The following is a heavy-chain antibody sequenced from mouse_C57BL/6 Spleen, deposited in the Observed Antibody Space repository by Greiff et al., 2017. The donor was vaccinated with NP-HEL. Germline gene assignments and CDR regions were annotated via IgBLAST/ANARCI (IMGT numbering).Heavy chain of an antibody. D-gene: IGHD1-1*01. CDR3: VRDGFPYYYGSSYFDY. CDR1: GFTFNTYA. Sequence: EVQGVESGGGLVQPKGSLKLSCAASGFTFNTYAMHWVRQAPGKGLEWVARIRSKSSNYATYYADSVKDRFTISRDDSQSMLYLQMNNLKTEDTAMYYCVRDGFPYYYGSSYFDYWGQGTTLTVSS. V-gene: IGHV10-3*01. J-gene: IGHJ2*01. CDR2: IRSKSSNYAT.